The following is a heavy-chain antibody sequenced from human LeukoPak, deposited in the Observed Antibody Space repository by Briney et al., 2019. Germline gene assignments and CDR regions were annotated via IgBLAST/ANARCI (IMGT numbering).Heavy chain of an antibody. CDR3: VRALWFGELSSSGP. D-gene: IGHD3-10*01. J-gene: IGHJ4*02. CDR1: GFTFSSFA. CDR2: ISSRGDST. V-gene: IGHV3-23*01. Sequence: GGSLRLSCAASGFTFSSFAMSWVRQAPGKGLEWLSIISSRGDSTDYAESVKGRFTISRDNSKNTLYLQMKSLRAEDTAVYYCVRALWFGELSSSGPWGQGTLVIVSS.